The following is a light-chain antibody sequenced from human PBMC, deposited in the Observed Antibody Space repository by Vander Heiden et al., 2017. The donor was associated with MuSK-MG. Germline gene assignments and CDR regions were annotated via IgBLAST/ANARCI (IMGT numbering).Light chain of an antibody. CDR1: QSISGY. Sequence: DIQMTQSPSSLSASVGDRVTITCRASQSISGYLNWYQQRPGEAHKLLIYAASRLQSGVPSRFSGSGSGTDFTLIISNLQPEDFATYYCQQCYTTPWTFGQGTKVEIK. CDR2: AAS. J-gene: IGKJ1*01. CDR3: QQCYTTPWT. V-gene: IGKV1-39*01.